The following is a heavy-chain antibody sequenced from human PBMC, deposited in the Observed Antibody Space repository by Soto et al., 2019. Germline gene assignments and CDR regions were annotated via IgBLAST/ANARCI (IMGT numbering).Heavy chain of an antibody. J-gene: IGHJ5*02. D-gene: IGHD1-1*01. CDR3: AYPGTDNWFDP. Sequence: RASVKVSCKASGGTFSSYAISWVRQAPGQGLEWMGGIIPIFGTANYAQKFQGRVTITADESTSTAYMELSSLRSEDTAVYYCAYPGTDNWFDPWGQGTLVTVSS. CDR1: GGTFSSYA. CDR2: IIPIFGTA. V-gene: IGHV1-69*13.